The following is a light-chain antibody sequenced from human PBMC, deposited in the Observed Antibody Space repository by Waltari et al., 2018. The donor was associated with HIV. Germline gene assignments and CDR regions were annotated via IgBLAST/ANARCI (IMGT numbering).Light chain of an antibody. CDR1: QGLSDS. V-gene: IGKV1-NL1*01. CDR2: AAS. J-gene: IGKJ1*01. Sequence: DIQMTQSPSSLSASVGDRVTITCRASQGLSDSLAWYQQKPGKAPKLLLYAASRLESGVPPRFSGSGSGTDYTLTISSLQSEDFATYYCQQYYSTPGTFGQGTKVEIK. CDR3: QQYYSTPGT.